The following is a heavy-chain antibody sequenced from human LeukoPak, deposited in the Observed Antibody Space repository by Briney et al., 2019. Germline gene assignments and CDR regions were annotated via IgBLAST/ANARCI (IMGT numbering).Heavy chain of an antibody. CDR1: GGSISSGSYY. D-gene: IGHD6-19*01. Sequence: SETLSLTCTVSGGSISSGSYYWTWIRQPAGKGLEWIGHLYTSGSTTYNPFLQSRVTISADTSKNQFSLRLTSVTAADTAVYYCARAGGSVGWYGTIDSWGQGMLVTVSS. CDR2: LYTSGST. CDR3: ARAGGSVGWYGTIDS. J-gene: IGHJ4*02. V-gene: IGHV4-61*09.